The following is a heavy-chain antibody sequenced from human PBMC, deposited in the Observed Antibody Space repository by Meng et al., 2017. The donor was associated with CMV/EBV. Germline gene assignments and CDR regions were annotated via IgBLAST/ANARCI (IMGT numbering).Heavy chain of an antibody. V-gene: IGHV4-4*07. Sequence: VQLQESGPERVKPSETLSLTCTVSGGSISSYYWSWIRQSAGKGLEWIGRIYTSGSTNYNPSLKSRVTMSVDTSKNQFSLKLSSVTAADTAVYYCARAAVDLSKDYFDYWGQGTLVTVSS. CDR1: GGSISSYY. CDR2: IYTSGST. CDR3: ARAAVDLSKDYFDY. D-gene: IGHD2-15*01. J-gene: IGHJ4*02.